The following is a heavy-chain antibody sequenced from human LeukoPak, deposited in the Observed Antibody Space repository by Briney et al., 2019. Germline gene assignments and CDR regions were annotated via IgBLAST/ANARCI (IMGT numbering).Heavy chain of an antibody. D-gene: IGHD5-18*01. CDR1: GGPFSGYS. Sequence: SETLSLTCAVSGGPFSGYSWSWIRQSPGKGLEWIVEINHSGSTNYNPSLKNRVTISVDTSRNQFSLKLTSVTAADTAVYYCARGLEGYSYGYSEFDHWGQGTLVTVSS. CDR3: ARGLEGYSYGYSEFDH. CDR2: INHSGST. J-gene: IGHJ4*02. V-gene: IGHV4-34*01.